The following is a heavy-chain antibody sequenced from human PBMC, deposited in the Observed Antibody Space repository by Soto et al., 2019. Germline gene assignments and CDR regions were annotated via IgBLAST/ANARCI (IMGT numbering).Heavy chain of an antibody. CDR3: ARDSYYDILTGYYEINRFDP. CDR2: IYHSGST. Sequence: PSETLSLTCAVSGYSISSGYYWGWIRQPPGKGLEWIGSIYHSGSTYYNPSLKSRVTISVDTSKNQFSLKLSSVTAADTAVYYCARDSYYDILTGYYEINRFDPWGQGTLVTVSS. J-gene: IGHJ5*02. CDR1: GYSISSGYY. V-gene: IGHV4-38-2*02. D-gene: IGHD3-9*01.